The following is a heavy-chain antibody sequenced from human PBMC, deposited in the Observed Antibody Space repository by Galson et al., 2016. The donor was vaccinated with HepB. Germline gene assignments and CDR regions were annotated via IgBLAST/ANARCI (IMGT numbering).Heavy chain of an antibody. CDR2: IWNDGRNQ. V-gene: IGHV3-33*06. J-gene: IGHJ6*03. CDR3: AKNPELNYYYYYMDV. Sequence: SLRLSCAASGFSLGTYGMHWVRQAPGKGLEWVAVIWNDGRNQYYADSVKGRFTISGDNSKNTVYLEMNSLRAEDTAVYYCAKNPELNYYYYYMDVWGKGTPVTVSS. D-gene: IGHD5-24*01. CDR1: GFSLGTYG.